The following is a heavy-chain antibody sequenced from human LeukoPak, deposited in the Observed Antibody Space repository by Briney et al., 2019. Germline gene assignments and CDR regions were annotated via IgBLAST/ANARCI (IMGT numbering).Heavy chain of an antibody. CDR1: GGSISSSGYY. Sequence: SEALSLTCTVSGGSISSSGYYWGWIRQPPGKGLEWIGSIYYSGSTYYNPSLKSRVTISVDTSKNQFSLKLSSVTAADTAVYYCARRLSYFDYWGQGTLVTVSS. CDR2: IYYSGST. J-gene: IGHJ4*02. V-gene: IGHV4-39*01. CDR3: ARRLSYFDY.